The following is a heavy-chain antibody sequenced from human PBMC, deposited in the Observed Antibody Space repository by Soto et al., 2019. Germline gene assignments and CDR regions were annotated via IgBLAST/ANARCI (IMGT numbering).Heavy chain of an antibody. CDR3: ARDHGIAVVARVYYYGMDV. D-gene: IGHD6-19*01. J-gene: IGHJ6*02. Sequence: SETLSLTCTVSGGSISSYYWSWIRQPAGKGLEWIGRIYTSGSTNYNPSLKSRVTMSVDTSKNQFSLKLSSVTAADTAVYYCARDHGIAVVARVYYYGMDVWGQGTTVTVSS. CDR2: IYTSGST. CDR1: GGSISSYY. V-gene: IGHV4-4*07.